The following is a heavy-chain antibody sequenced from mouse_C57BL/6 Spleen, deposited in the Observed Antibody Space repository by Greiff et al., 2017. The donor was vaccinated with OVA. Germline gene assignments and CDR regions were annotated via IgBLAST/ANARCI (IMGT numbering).Heavy chain of an antibody. V-gene: IGHV5-17*01. CDR2: ISSGSSTI. CDR3: ARGGYYDSSFDY. J-gene: IGHJ2*01. CDR1: GFTFSDYG. Sequence: VQLKESGGGLVKPGGSLKLSCAASGFTFSDYGMHWVRQAPEKGLEWVAYISSGSSTIYYADTVKGRFTISRDNAKNTLFLQMTSLRSEDTAMYYCARGGYYDSSFDYWGQGTTLTVSS. D-gene: IGHD2-4*01.